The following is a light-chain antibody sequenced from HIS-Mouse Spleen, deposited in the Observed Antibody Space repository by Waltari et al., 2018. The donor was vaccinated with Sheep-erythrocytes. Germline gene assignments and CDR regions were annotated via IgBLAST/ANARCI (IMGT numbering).Light chain of an antibody. CDR3: CSYAGSYTLV. J-gene: IGLJ2*01. Sequence: QSALTQPRSVSGSPGQSVTISCTGTSRDVGGYNYVSWYQQHPGKAPKLIIYDVSKRPSGVPDRFSGSKSGNTASLTSSGLQAEYEADYYCCSYAGSYTLVFGGGTKLTVL. CDR1: SRDVGGYNY. V-gene: IGLV2-11*01. CDR2: DVS.